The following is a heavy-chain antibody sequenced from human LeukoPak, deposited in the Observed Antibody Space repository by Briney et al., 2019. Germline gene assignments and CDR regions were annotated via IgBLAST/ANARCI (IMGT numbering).Heavy chain of an antibody. CDR1: GVSISISNHY. CDR3: ARRNYDVLSGYYDAFDI. D-gene: IGHD3-3*01. J-gene: IGHJ3*02. Sequence: SETLPLTCTVSGVSISISNHYWTWIRQPPGKGLQWVGNIYSSGTTNHNPSLKSRVTISVDTSKNQFSLKLTSVTAADTAVYYCARRNYDVLSGYYDAFDIWDQGTMVTVSS. CDR2: IYSSGTT. V-gene: IGHV4-39*01.